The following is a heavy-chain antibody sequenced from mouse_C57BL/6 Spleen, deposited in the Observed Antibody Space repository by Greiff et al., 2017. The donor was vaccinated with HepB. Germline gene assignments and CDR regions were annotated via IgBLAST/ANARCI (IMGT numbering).Heavy chain of an antibody. V-gene: IGHV10-1*01. Sequence: EVKLVESGGGLVQPKGSLKLSCAASGFSFNTYAMNWVRQAPGKGLEWVARIRSKSNNYATYYADSVKDRFTISRDDSESMLYLQMNNLKTEDTAMYYCVRHARYSFAYWGQGTLVTVSA. CDR3: VRHARYSFAY. J-gene: IGHJ3*01. CDR2: IRSKSNNYAT. D-gene: IGHD2-14*01. CDR1: GFSFNTYA.